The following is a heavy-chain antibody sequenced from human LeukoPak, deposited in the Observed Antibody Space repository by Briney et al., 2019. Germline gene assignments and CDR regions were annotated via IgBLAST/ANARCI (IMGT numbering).Heavy chain of an antibody. CDR3: ARRYCSSTSCYSPYNWFDP. CDR1: GGSISSGGYY. CDR2: IYYSGST. J-gene: IGHJ5*02. V-gene: IGHV4-31*03. D-gene: IGHD2-2*02. Sequence: SETLSLTCTVSGGSISSGGYYWSWIRQHPGKGLEWIGYIYYSGSTYYNPSLKSRVTISVDTSKNQFSLKLSSVTAADTAVYYCARRYCSSTSCYSPYNWFDPWGQGTLVTVSS.